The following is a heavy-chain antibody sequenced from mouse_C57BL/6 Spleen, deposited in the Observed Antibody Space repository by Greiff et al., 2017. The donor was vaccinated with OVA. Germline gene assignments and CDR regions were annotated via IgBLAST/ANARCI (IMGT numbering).Heavy chain of an antibody. V-gene: IGHV1-64*01. CDR2: IHPNSGST. CDR1: GYTFTSYW. J-gene: IGHJ2*01. D-gene: IGHD1-1*01. Sequence: QVHVKQPGAELVKPGASVKLSCKASGYTFTSYWMHWVKQRPGQGLEWIGMIHPNSGSTNYNEKFKSKATLTVDKSSSTAYMQLSSLTSEDSAVYSCSRDYGYYFDYWGQGTTLTVSS. CDR3: SRDYGYYFDY.